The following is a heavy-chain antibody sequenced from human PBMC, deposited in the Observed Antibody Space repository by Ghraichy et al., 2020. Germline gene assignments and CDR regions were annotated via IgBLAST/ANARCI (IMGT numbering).Heavy chain of an antibody. CDR1: GFPLSSYG. V-gene: IGHV3-23*01. D-gene: IGHD4-23*01. J-gene: IGHJ4*02. CDR2: ISGGDGST. CDR3: ARHYAGNRVGSYDY. Sequence: GGSLRLSCAASGFPLSSYGMSWVRQVPGKGLEWVSSISGGDGSTYYADSVKGRLTISRDKSKNTLYLQMNSLRAEDTAVYYCARHYAGNRVGSYDYWGQGTLLTVSS.